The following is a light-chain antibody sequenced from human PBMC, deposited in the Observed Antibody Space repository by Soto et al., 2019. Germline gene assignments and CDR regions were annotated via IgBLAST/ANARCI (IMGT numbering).Light chain of an antibody. J-gene: IGKJ2*01. V-gene: IGKV1-5*01. CDR3: LQYSGSSYT. Sequence: DIQMTQSPSTLSASVGDRVTITCRASQFIDRWLAWYQQKPGKAPQYLIFDASSLYGGVPLRFSGSGSGTEFNLTIPTLQPDDFATYYCLQYSGSSYTFGQGTNVEIK. CDR1: QFIDRW. CDR2: DAS.